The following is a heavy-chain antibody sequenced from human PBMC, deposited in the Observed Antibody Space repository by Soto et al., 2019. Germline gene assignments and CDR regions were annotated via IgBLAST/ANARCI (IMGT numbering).Heavy chain of an antibody. CDR3: AKDLDYDSSGYDAFDI. CDR2: ISGSGGST. V-gene: IGHV3-23*01. J-gene: IGHJ3*02. CDR1: GFTFSSYA. D-gene: IGHD3-22*01. Sequence: EVQLLESGGGLVQPGGSLRLSCAASGFTFSSYAMSWVRQAPGKGLEWVSAISGSGGSTYYADSVKGRFTISRDNSKNTLYLQMNSLRAEDTAVYYCAKDLDYDSSGYDAFDIWGQGTMVTVSS.